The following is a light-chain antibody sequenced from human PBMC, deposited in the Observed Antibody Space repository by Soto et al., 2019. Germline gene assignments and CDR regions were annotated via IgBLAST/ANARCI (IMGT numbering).Light chain of an antibody. CDR3: QQYWHWPRT. Sequence: EIVVTQSPVTLSVSPGDRVTLSCRASESFSRSLAWYQQKPGQTPRLLIYGASTRATGVPARFSGSGSGTDFILAITSLQSEDFAVYYCQQYWHWPRTFGQGTKVDI. CDR1: ESFSRS. CDR2: GAS. V-gene: IGKV3-15*01. J-gene: IGKJ1*01.